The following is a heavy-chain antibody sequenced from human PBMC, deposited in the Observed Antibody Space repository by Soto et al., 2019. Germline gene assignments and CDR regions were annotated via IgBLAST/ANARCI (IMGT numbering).Heavy chain of an antibody. CDR1: GGSFSGYY. J-gene: IGHJ4*02. V-gene: IGHV4-34*01. Sequence: LSLTCAVYGGSFSGYYWSWIRQPPGKGLEWIGEINHSGSTNYNPSLKSRVTISVDTSKNQFSLKLSSVTAADTAVYYCTLRYCSGGSCLVYFDYWGQGTLVTVSS. CDR2: INHSGST. CDR3: TLRYCSGGSCLVYFDY. D-gene: IGHD2-15*01.